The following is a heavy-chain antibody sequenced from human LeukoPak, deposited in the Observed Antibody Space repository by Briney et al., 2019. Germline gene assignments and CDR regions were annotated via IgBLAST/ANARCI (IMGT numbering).Heavy chain of an antibody. V-gene: IGHV3-23*01. CDR1: GFTFSSYA. J-gene: IGHJ4*02. CDR2: ISGSGGST. CDR3: AKDPLLRYFDWLPDYFDY. Sequence: PGGSLRLSCAASGFTFSSYAMSWGRQAPGKGLEWVSAISGSGGSTYYADSVKGRFTISRDNSKNTLYLQMNSLRAEDTAVYYCAKDPLLRYFDWLPDYFDYWGQGTLVTVSS. D-gene: IGHD3-9*01.